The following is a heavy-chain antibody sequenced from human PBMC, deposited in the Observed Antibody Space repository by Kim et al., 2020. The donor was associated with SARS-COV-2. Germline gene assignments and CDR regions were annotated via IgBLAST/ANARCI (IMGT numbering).Heavy chain of an antibody. J-gene: IGHJ4*02. V-gene: IGHV3-21*01. Sequence: GGSLRLSCAASGFTFSSYSMNWVRQAPGKGLEWVSSISSSSSYIYYADSVKGRFTISRDNAKNSLYLQMNSLRAEDTAVYYCAMAGVMVYGWDYWGQGTLVTVSS. CDR2: ISSSSSYI. CDR3: AMAGVMVYGWDY. D-gene: IGHD2-8*01. CDR1: GFTFSSYS.